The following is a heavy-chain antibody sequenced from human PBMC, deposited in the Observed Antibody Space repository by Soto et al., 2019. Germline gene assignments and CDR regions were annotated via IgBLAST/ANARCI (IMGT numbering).Heavy chain of an antibody. CDR3: ARNPYCSSTSCPGEYYYYYYYMDV. D-gene: IGHD2-2*01. V-gene: IGHV3-21*01. J-gene: IGHJ6*03. CDR1: GFTFSSYS. CDR2: ISSSSSYI. Sequence: EVQLVESGGGLVKPGGSLRLSCAASGFTFSSYSMNWVRQAPGKGLEWVSSISSSSSYIYYADSVKGRFTISRDNAKNSLYLQMKSLRAEDTAVYYCARNPYCSSTSCPGEYYYYYYYMDVWGKGTTVTVSS.